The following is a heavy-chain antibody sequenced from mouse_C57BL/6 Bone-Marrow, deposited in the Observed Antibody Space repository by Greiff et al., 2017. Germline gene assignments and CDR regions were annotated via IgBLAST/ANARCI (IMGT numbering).Heavy chain of an antibody. V-gene: IGHV1-5*01. CDR3: TNLGSSYFDY. CDR1: GYTFTSYW. D-gene: IGHD1-1*01. CDR2: IYPGNSDT. Sequence: VQLQQSGTVLARPGASVKMSCKTSGYTFTSYWMHWVKQRPGQGLEWIGAIYPGNSDTSYNQKFKGKATLTAVPSASTAYMELSSLTNEDSAVYYCTNLGSSYFDYGGQGTTLTVYS. J-gene: IGHJ2*01.